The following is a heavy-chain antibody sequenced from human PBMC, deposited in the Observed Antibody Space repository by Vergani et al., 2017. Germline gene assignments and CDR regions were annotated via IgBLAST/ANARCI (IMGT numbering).Heavy chain of an antibody. CDR1: GFTFSSYA. D-gene: IGHD2/OR15-2a*01. V-gene: IGHV3-15*01. Sequence: VQLVESGGGLVKPGGSLRLSCAASGFTFSSYAMHWVRQAPGKGLEWVGRIKSKTDGGTTDYAAPVKGRFTISRDDSKNTLYLQMNSLKTEDTAVYYCTTAVEPVTVIDYWGQGTLVTVSS. CDR2: IKSKTDGGTT. J-gene: IGHJ4*02. CDR3: TTAVEPVTVIDY.